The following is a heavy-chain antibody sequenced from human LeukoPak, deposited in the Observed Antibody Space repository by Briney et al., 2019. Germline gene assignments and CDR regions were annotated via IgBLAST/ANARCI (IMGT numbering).Heavy chain of an antibody. CDR2: MNPNSGNT. CDR1: GYTFATYD. CDR3: ARGKSRRFNWFDP. V-gene: IGHV1-8*01. Sequence: ASVKVSCKASGYTFATYDINWVRQATGQGLEWMGRMNPNSGNTGYAQKFQGRVTMTRNTSISTAYMELSSLRSEDTAVYYCARGKSRRFNWFDPWGQGTLVTVSS. D-gene: IGHD3-3*01. J-gene: IGHJ5*02.